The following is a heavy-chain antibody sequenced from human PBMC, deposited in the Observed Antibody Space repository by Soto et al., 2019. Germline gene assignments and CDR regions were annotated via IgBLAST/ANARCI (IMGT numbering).Heavy chain of an antibody. D-gene: IGHD2-8*01. J-gene: IGHJ4*02. CDR2: IYYSGST. V-gene: IGHV4-30-4*01. CDR1: GGSISIGDYY. Sequence: SETLSLTCTVSGGSISIGDYYWSCIRQPPGKGLEWIGYIYYSGSTYYNPSLKSRVTISVDTSKNRFSLKLSSVTAADTAVYYCARVRGVPYFDYWGQGTLVTVSS. CDR3: ARVRGVPYFDY.